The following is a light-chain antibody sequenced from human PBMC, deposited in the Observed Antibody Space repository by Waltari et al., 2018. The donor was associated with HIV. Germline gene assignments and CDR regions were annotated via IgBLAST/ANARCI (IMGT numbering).Light chain of an antibody. Sequence: QSVLTQPPSVSEGPGQEVIISCSGRRSNIGVNAVNWYQHLPGKPPNLLVFYSDVLALWVADGFSVSRSGTSASLAITGLQSDDEGLYYCAAWDDSLNVVVFGGGTKLSVL. CDR3: AAWDDSLNVVV. J-gene: IGLJ2*01. V-gene: IGLV1-36*01. CDR1: RSNIGVNA. CDR2: YSD.